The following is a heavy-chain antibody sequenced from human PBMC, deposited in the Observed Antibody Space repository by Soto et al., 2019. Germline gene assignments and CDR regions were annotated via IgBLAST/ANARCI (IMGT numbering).Heavy chain of an antibody. V-gene: IGHV4-39*01. D-gene: IGHD1-26*01. Sequence: QMQLQESGPGLLEPSETLSLTCTVSDDSISSRTYYWAWIRQPPGKGLEWIGYLYHSGSTYYAPSVNSRATMSVDTSKKQLSLKLTSVTAADTAVYYCARAAYSGSPIDHWGQGTRVTVSP. CDR1: DDSISSRTYY. CDR3: ARAAYSGSPIDH. J-gene: IGHJ1*01. CDR2: LYHSGST.